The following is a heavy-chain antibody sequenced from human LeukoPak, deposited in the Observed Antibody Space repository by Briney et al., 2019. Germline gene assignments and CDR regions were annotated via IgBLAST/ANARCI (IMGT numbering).Heavy chain of an antibody. J-gene: IGHJ6*02. V-gene: IGHV1-18*01. CDR3: ASRNYGPYYYGMDV. CDR2: IGTHNGNT. Sequence: ASVKVSCKASGSSLSNYGITWVRQAPGQGLEWMGWIGTHNGNTKYAQKFQGRVTMTTDTSTNTVYMELRSLRSDDTAVYYCASRNYGPYYYGMDVWGQGTTVTVSS. CDR1: GSSLSNYG. D-gene: IGHD1-7*01.